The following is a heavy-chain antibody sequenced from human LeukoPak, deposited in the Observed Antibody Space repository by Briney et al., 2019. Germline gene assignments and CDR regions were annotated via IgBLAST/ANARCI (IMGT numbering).Heavy chain of an antibody. CDR2: ISWNGGII. D-gene: IGHD3-10*01. V-gene: IGHV3-9*01. CDR1: GFTFDDYA. Sequence: GGSLRLSCAASGFTFDDYAMHWVRQAPGKGLEWVSGISWNGGIIGYADSVKGRFTISRDNAKNSLYLQMNSLRAEDTALYYCAKADYGSGTYYNVRYFDSWGQGTLVTVSS. J-gene: IGHJ4*02. CDR3: AKADYGSGTYYNVRYFDS.